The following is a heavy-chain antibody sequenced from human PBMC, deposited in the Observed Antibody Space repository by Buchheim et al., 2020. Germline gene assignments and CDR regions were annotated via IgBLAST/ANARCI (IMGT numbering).Heavy chain of an antibody. CDR3: AKDRGYSYYYGMDV. V-gene: IGHV3-30*18. J-gene: IGHJ6*02. Sequence: QVQLVESGGGVVQPGRSLRLSCAASGFTFSSYGMHWVRQAPGKGLEWVAVISYDGSNKYYADSVKGRFTISRDNSKNKLYLQMNSLRAEDTAVYYCAKDRGYSYYYGMDVWGQGTT. CDR1: GFTFSSYG. D-gene: IGHD5-18*01. CDR2: ISYDGSNK.